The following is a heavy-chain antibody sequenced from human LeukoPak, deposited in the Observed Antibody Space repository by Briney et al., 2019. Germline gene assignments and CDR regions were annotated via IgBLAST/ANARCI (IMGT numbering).Heavy chain of an antibody. V-gene: IGHV4-34*01. D-gene: IGHD3-22*01. Sequence: PPETLSPTCALYGGSPTVYSWGWIRQPPGGGLGWIGEINHTGSTNSNPSLKSRVTISVDTSKKQFSLKLSSVTDADTAVYYCARGVGGSGYYSNYYYYYGMDVWGQGTTVTVSS. J-gene: IGHJ6*02. CDR1: GGSPTVYS. CDR3: ARGVGGSGYYSNYYYYYGMDV. CDR2: INHTGST.